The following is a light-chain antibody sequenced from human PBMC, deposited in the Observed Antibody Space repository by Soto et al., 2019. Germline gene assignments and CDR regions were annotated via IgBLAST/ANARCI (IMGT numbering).Light chain of an antibody. Sequence: DIQLTQSPSFLSASVGDRVTITCRAXXDISSYLAWYQQKPGKAPKLLIYAASTLQSGVPSRFSGSGSGTEFTLTISSLQPEDFASYYCQQLNSYPFTFGPGTKVDIK. CDR1: XDISSY. J-gene: IGKJ3*01. CDR3: QQLNSYPFT. CDR2: AAS. V-gene: IGKV1-9*01.